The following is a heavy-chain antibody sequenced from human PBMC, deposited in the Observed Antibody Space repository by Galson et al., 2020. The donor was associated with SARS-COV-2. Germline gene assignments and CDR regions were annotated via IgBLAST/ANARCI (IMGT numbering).Heavy chain of an antibody. CDR1: GGFMSSYH. Sequence: ASETLSLTCTVSGGFMSSYHWNWIRQSQGKGLEWMGYMYNSGRFNYNPSLKSRVTMSLDTSKNQFCLKLSSVTAADTAVYYCARGRVEVGDKTAYYGMDVWGQGTTVTVSS. CDR3: ARGRVEVGDKTAYYGMDV. D-gene: IGHD1-26*01. J-gene: IGHJ6*02. CDR2: MYNSGRF. V-gene: IGHV4-59*01.